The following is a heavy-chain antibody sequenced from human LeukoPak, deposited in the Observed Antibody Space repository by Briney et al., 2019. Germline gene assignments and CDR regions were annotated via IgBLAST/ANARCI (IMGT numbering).Heavy chain of an antibody. CDR2: ISSSGNSI. CDR3: ARGYVAGTHFDS. D-gene: IGHD6-19*01. CDR1: GFTFSSDE. Sequence: TGGSLRLSCAASGFTFSSDEMNWARQAPGKGLEWLSYISSSGNSIHYADFVKGRFTVSRDNAKNSLYLQMNSLRAEDTAVYYCARGYVAGTHFDSWGQGTLVTVSS. J-gene: IGHJ4*02. V-gene: IGHV3-48*03.